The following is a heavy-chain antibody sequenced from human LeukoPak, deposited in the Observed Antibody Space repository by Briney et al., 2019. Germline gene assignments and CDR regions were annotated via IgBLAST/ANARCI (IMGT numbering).Heavy chain of an antibody. J-gene: IGHJ4*02. V-gene: IGHV4-61*02. D-gene: IGHD3-3*01. CDR2: IYTSGST. CDR1: GGSISSGSYY. CDR3: ARDKLRFGSSYFDY. Sequence: SQTLSLTCTVSGGSISSGSYYWSWIRQPAGKGLEWIGRIYTSGSTNYNPSLKGRVTISVDTSKNQFSLKLSSVTAADTAVYYCARDKLRFGSSYFDYWGQGTLVTVSS.